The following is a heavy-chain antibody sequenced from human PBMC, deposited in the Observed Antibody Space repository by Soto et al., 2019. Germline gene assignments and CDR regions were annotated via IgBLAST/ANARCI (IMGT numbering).Heavy chain of an antibody. J-gene: IGHJ3*01. CDR1: GFTFNIYA. V-gene: IGHV3-23*01. D-gene: IGHD3-10*02. CDR3: AKGNSSNYVSHAFDV. CDR2: ISGGGGSI. Sequence: EVQVLESGGGLVQPGGSLRLSCAASGFTFNIYAMSWVRQAPGKGLEWVSGISGGGGSIHYADSVKGRFTISRDNSKNTLYLQMNSLRGEDTAVYYCAKGNSSNYVSHAFDVWGQGTMLTVSS.